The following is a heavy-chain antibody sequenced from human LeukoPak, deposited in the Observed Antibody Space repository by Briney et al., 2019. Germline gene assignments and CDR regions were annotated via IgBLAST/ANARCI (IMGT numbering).Heavy chain of an antibody. CDR2: TYYRSKWYN. V-gene: IGHV6-1*01. D-gene: IGHD3-10*01. CDR3: AREGITMVRGVIRYFDY. J-gene: IGHJ4*02. Sequence: SQTLSLTCAISGDSVSSNSAAWNWIRPSPSRGLEWLGRTYYRSKWYNDYAVSVKSPITIKPDTSKNQFSLQLNSVTPEDTAVYYCAREGITMVRGVIRYFDYWGQGTLVTVSS. CDR1: GDSVSSNSAA.